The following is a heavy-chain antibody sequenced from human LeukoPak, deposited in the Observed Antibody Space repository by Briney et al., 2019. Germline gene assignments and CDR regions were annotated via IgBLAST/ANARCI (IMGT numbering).Heavy chain of an antibody. CDR3: ASRNYYDSSGLLDY. D-gene: IGHD3-22*01. V-gene: IGHV3-30*14. Sequence: GGSLRLPCAASGFTFSSYAMHWVRQAPGKGLEWVAVISYDGSNKYYADSVKGRFTISRDNSKNTLYLQMNSLRAEDTAVYYCASRNYYDSSGLLDYWGQGTLVTVSS. J-gene: IGHJ4*02. CDR2: ISYDGSNK. CDR1: GFTFSSYA.